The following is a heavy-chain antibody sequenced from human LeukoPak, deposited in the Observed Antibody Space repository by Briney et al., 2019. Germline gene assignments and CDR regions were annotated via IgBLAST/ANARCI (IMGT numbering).Heavy chain of an antibody. J-gene: IGHJ4*02. D-gene: IGHD2-15*01. Sequence: ASVKVSCTASGYTFTSYGISWVRQAPGQGLEWMGWISAYNGNTNYAQKLQGRVTMTTDTSTSTAYMELRSLRSDDTDVYYCAGDIVVFVAARFDYGGQGTLVTVSA. CDR2: ISAYNGNT. CDR1: GYTFTSYG. V-gene: IGHV1-18*04. CDR3: AGDIVVFVAARFDY.